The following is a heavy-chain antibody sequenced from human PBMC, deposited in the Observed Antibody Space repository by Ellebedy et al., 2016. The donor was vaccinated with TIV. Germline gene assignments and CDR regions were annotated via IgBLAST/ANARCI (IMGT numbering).Heavy chain of an antibody. Sequence: GESLKISCAASEFTLTSYAMNWVRQAPGKGLDWVSTISGGGGITYYADSVKGRFTISRDNSKNTLYLQMNSLRAEDTAVYYCARGTTYYMDVWGQGTTVTVS. CDR1: EFTLTSYA. CDR2: ISGGGGIT. D-gene: IGHD1/OR15-1a*01. CDR3: ARGTTYYMDV. V-gene: IGHV3-23*01. J-gene: IGHJ6*02.